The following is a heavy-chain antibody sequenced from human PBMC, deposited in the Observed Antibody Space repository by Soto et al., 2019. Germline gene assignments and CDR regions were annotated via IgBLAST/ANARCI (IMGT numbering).Heavy chain of an antibody. CDR3: ARVSLIAAAAGLVNAFDI. J-gene: IGHJ3*02. D-gene: IGHD6-13*01. V-gene: IGHV3-66*01. CDR1: GFTVSSNY. Sequence: PGGSLRLSCAASGFTVSSNYMSWVRQAPGKGLEWVSVIYSGGSTYYADSVKGRFTISRDNSKNTLYLQMNSLRAEDTAVYYCARVSLIAAAAGLVNAFDIWGQGTMVTVSS. CDR2: IYSGGST.